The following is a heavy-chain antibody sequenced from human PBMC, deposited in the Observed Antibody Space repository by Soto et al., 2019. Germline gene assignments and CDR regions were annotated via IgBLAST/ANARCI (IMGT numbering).Heavy chain of an antibody. CDR2: ISGHGGST. CDR1: GFSFTSYA. V-gene: IGHV3-23*01. CDR3: VKSYRYSYGSDY. D-gene: IGHD5-18*01. Sequence: LRLSCAASGFSFTSYAMNWVRQAPGKGLEWVSGISGHGGSTYYADPVKGRSTISRDNSKNKMYMQMNSLRVEDTAVYYCVKSYRYSYGSDYWGQGTLVIVS. J-gene: IGHJ4*02.